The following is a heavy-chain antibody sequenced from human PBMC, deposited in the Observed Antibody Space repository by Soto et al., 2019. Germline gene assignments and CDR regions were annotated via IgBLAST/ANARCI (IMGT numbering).Heavy chain of an antibody. CDR3: ARGMSEWQSNWFDP. J-gene: IGHJ5*02. CDR1: GFTFSDYY. D-gene: IGHD3-3*01. Sequence: PGGSLRLSCAASGFTFSDYYMSWIRQAPGKGLEWVSYISSSGSTIYYADSVKGRFTISRDNAKNSLYLQMNSLRAEDTAVYYCARGMSEWQSNWFDPWGQGTLVTVSS. V-gene: IGHV3-11*01. CDR2: ISSSGSTI.